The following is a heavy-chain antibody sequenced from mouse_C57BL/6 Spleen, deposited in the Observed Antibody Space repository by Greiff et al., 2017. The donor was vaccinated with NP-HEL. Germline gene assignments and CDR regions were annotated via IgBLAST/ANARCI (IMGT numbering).Heavy chain of an antibody. Sequence: EVKVEESGPGLVKPSQSLSLTCSVTGYSITSGYYWNWIRQFPGNKLEWMGYISYDGSNNYNPSLKNRISITRDTSKNQFFLKLNSVTTEDTATYYCARGGDYPMDYWGQGTSVTVSS. CDR2: ISYDGSN. D-gene: IGHD2-4*01. J-gene: IGHJ4*01. CDR1: GYSITSGYY. V-gene: IGHV3-6*01. CDR3: ARGGDYPMDY.